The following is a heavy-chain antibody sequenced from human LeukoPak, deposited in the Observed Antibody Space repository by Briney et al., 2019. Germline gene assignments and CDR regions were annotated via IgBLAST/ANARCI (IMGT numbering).Heavy chain of an antibody. CDR1: GFTFSSYA. Sequence: GGSLRLSCAASGFTFSSYAMHWVRQAPGKGLEWVAVISYDGSSKYYADPVKGRFTISRDNSKNTLYLQMNSLRAEDTAIYYCAREGSSQPNFDYWGQGTLVTVSS. CDR3: AREGSSQPNFDY. J-gene: IGHJ4*02. V-gene: IGHV3-30-3*01. CDR2: ISYDGSSK. D-gene: IGHD6-13*01.